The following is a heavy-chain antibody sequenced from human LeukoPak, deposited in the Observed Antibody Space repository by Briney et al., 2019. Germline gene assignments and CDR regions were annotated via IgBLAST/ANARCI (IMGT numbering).Heavy chain of an antibody. CDR2: IYSGGST. Sequence: PGGSLRLSCAASGFTVSSNYMSWVRQAPGKGLEWVSVIYSGGSTYYADSVKGRFTISRDNSKNTLYLQMNSLRAEDTAVYYCARDRREHYDSSGHKQGDYWGQGTLVTVSS. V-gene: IGHV3-53*01. J-gene: IGHJ4*02. CDR1: GFTVSSNY. CDR3: ARDRREHYDSSGHKQGDY. D-gene: IGHD3-22*01.